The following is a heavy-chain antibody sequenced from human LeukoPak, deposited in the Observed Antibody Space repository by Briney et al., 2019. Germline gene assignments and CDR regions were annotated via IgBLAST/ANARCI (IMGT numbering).Heavy chain of an antibody. CDR3: ARVLSH. CDR2: INHSGST. Sequence: KPSETLSLTCAVYGGSFSGYYWSWIRQPPGKGLEWIGEINHSGSTNYNPSLKSRVTISVDTSKNQFSLKLSSVTAADTAVYYCARVLSHWGQGTLVTVSS. V-gene: IGHV4-34*01. J-gene: IGHJ4*02. CDR1: GGSFSGYY. D-gene: IGHD3-9*01.